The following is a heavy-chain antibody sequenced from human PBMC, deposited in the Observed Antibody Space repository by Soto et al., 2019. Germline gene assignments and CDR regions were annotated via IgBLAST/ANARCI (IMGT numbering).Heavy chain of an antibody. CDR2: INPSGGST. Sequence: GASVKVSCKASGYTFTSYYMHWVRQAPGQGLEWMGIINPSGGSTSYAQEFQGRVTMTRDTSTSTVYMELSSLRSEDTAVYYCARVKSIAARPLSYYYYGMDVWGQGTTVTVSS. CDR1: GYTFTSYY. CDR3: ARVKSIAARPLSYYYYGMDV. D-gene: IGHD6-6*01. J-gene: IGHJ6*02. V-gene: IGHV1-46*01.